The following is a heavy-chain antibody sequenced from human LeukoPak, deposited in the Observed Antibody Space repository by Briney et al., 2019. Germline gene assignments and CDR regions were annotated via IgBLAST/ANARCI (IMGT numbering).Heavy chain of an antibody. CDR3: ARQKVTVVVPAATMEFDY. D-gene: IGHD2-2*01. CDR1: GYSISSGYY. V-gene: IGHV4-38-2*01. Sequence: SETLSLTCAVSGYSISSGYYWGWIRQPPGKGLEWIGSIYHSGSTYYNPPLKSRVTISVDTSKNQFSLKLSSVTAADTAVYYCARQKVTVVVPAATMEFDYWGQGTLVTVSS. J-gene: IGHJ4*02. CDR2: IYHSGST.